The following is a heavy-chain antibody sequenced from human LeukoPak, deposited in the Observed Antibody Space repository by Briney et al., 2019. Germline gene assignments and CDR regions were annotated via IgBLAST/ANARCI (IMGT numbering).Heavy chain of an antibody. CDR3: AKSHHVTAIDY. J-gene: IGHJ4*02. V-gene: IGHV3-23*01. D-gene: IGHD2-21*02. CDR1: RFTFSSYA. Sequence: GGSLRLSCAASRFTFSSYAISWVRQAPGKGLEWVSTISSTDVATYYADSVKGRFTISRDNSKNTVDLQMNSLRADDTAVYYCAKSHHVTAIDYWGQGTLVTVSS. CDR2: ISSTDVAT.